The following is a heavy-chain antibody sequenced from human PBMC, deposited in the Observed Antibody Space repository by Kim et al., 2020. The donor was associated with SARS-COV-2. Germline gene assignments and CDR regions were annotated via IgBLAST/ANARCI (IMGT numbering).Heavy chain of an antibody. CDR2: ISYDGSNK. J-gene: IGHJ6*03. V-gene: IGHV3-30-3*01. Sequence: GGSLRLSCAASGFTFSSYAMHWVRQAPGKGLEWVAVISYDGSNKYYADSVKGRFTISRDNSKNTLYLQMNSLRAEDTAVYYCARDYYYYYYMDVWGKGTT. CDR1: GFTFSSYA. CDR3: ARDYYYYYYMDV.